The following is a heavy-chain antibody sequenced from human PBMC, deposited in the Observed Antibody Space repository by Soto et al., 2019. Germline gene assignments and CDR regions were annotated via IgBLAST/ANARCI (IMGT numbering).Heavy chain of an antibody. CDR2: ISASDGRT. Sequence: ASVKVSCKASGFTFSAYGFAWVRQAAGQGLEWMGWISASDGRTNYAQNFQGRVTMTTDTSTITVYMELRNLRSDDTAVYYCAITPDCSSTSCSAANYYYYYMDVWGKGTTVTVSS. CDR3: AITPDCSSTSCSAANYYYYYMDV. CDR1: GFTFSAYG. V-gene: IGHV1-18*01. J-gene: IGHJ6*03. D-gene: IGHD2-2*01.